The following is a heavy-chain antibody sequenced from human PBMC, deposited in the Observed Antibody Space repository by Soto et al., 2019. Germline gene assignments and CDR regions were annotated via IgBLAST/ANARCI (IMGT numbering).Heavy chain of an antibody. CDR2: ISAYNGNT. Sequence: QVQLVQSGAEVKKPGASVKVSCKASGYTFTSYGISWVRQAPGQGLEWMGWISAYNGNTNYAQKLQGRVTMTTDAATSPAYMALTSLSSDDTAVYYCASAPRSCWYPPWGQGTLVTVSS. CDR3: ASAPRSCWYPP. V-gene: IGHV1-18*01. D-gene: IGHD6-13*01. J-gene: IGHJ5*02. CDR1: GYTFTSYG.